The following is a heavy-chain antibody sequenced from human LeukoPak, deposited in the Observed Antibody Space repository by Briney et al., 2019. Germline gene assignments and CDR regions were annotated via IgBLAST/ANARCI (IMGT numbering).Heavy chain of an antibody. CDR2: INHSGST. Sequence: SETLSLTCAVYGGSFSGYYWSWIRQPPGKGLEWIGEINHSGSTNYNPSLKSRVTISVDTSRNQFSLKLSSVTAADTAVYYCAREYYYDSSGYPDYWGQGTLVTVSS. D-gene: IGHD3-22*01. CDR3: AREYYYDSSGYPDY. J-gene: IGHJ4*02. V-gene: IGHV4-34*01. CDR1: GGSFSGYY.